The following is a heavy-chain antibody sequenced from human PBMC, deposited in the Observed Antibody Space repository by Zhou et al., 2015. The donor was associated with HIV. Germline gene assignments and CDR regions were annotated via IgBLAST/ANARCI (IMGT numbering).Heavy chain of an antibody. D-gene: IGHD6-13*01. CDR2: IVVGSGNT. V-gene: IGHV1-58*01. Sequence: QMQLVQSGPEVKKPGTSVKVSCKASGFTFTSSAVQWVRQARGQRLEWIGWIVVGSGNTNYAQKFQERVTITRDMSTSTAYMELSSLRSEDTAVYYCAARPAIAGSWSAMNYYGMDVVGPRDHGHRLL. CDR3: AARPAIAGSWSAMNYYGMDV. CDR1: GFTFTSSA. J-gene: IGHJ6*02.